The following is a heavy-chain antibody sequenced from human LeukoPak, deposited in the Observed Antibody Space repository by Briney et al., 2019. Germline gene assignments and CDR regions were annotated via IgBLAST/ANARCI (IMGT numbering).Heavy chain of an antibody. CDR1: GDSISSNGYY. Sequence: SEALSLTCTVSGDSISSNGYYWGWIRQPPGKGLEWIGSVDYSGSTYYNPSLKSRVTISVDTSKNQFSLKLSSVTAADTAVYYCARQKVKGPYYFDYWGQGTLVTVSS. J-gene: IGHJ4*02. V-gene: IGHV4-39*01. CDR3: ARQKVKGPYYFDY. D-gene: IGHD2-21*01. CDR2: VDYSGST.